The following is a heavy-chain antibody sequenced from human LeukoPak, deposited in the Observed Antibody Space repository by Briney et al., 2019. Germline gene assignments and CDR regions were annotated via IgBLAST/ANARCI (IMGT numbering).Heavy chain of an antibody. J-gene: IGHJ4*02. Sequence: GGSLRLSCAASGFTFSRYAVYWVRQAPGKGLEWVSSISSSSSYIYYADSVKGRFTISRDNAQNSLYLQLNSLRAEDTAFYYCARAEGYGTIDYWGQGTLVTVSS. D-gene: IGHD5-12*01. CDR3: ARAEGYGTIDY. CDR1: GFTFSRYA. V-gene: IGHV3-21*01. CDR2: ISSSSSYI.